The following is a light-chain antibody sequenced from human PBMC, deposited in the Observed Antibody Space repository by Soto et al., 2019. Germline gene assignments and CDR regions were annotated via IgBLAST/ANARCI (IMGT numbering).Light chain of an antibody. CDR2: EVS. CDR3: RSYTSSRRGV. CDR1: SSDVGGYNY. V-gene: IGLV2-14*01. Sequence: QSALTQPASVSGSPGQSITISCTGTSSDVGGYNYVSWYQQHPGKAPKLMIYEVSNRPSGVSNRFSGSKSGNTASLTISGLQAEDEADYYCRSYTSSRRGVFGGGTKLTVL. J-gene: IGLJ2*01.